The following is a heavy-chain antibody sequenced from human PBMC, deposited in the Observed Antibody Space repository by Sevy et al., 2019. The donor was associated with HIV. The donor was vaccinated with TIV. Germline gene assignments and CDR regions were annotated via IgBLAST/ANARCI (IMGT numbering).Heavy chain of an antibody. CDR1: GFTFSSYA. V-gene: IGHV3-30-3*01. CDR2: ISYDGSNK. CDR3: AKGIAAANPYYYYGMDV. D-gene: IGHD6-13*01. Sequence: GGSLRLSCAASGFTFSSYAMHWVRQAPGKGLEWVAVISYDGSNKYYADSVKGRFTISRDNSKNMLYLQMNSLRAEDTAVYYCAKGIAAANPYYYYGMDVWGQGTTVTVSS. J-gene: IGHJ6*02.